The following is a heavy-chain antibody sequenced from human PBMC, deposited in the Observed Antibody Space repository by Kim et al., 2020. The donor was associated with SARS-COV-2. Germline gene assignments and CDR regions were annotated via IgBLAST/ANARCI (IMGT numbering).Heavy chain of an antibody. J-gene: IGHJ6*02. Sequence: GGSLRLSCAASGLTFSSYAMHWVRRAPGKGLEWVAVISYEGSNKYYADSVKGRFTNSRDNSKNTLYLQMNSLRAEDTAVYYCARASFGSYYYGMDVWGQGTTVTVSS. CDR3: ARASFGSYYYGMDV. D-gene: IGHD3-3*01. CDR1: GLTFSSYA. CDR2: ISYEGSNK. V-gene: IGHV3-30-3*01.